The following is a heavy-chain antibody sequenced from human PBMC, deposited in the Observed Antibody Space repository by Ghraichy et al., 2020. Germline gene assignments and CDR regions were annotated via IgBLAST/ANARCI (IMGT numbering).Heavy chain of an antibody. D-gene: IGHD6-13*01. V-gene: IGHV4-34*01. CDR2: INHSGST. CDR3: ARERIAAADNYYYGMDV. Sequence: ETLSLTCAVYGGSFSGYYWSWIRQPPGKGLEWIGEINHSGSTNYNPSLKSRVTISVDTSKNQFSLKLSSVTAADTAVYYCARERIAAADNYYYGMDVWGQGTTVTVSS. CDR1: GGSFSGYY. J-gene: IGHJ6*02.